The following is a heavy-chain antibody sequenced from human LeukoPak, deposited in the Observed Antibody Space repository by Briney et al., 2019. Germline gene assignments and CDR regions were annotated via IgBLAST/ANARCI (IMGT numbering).Heavy chain of an antibody. CDR2: ISSSSSYI. CDR3: ARAKQVYDAFDI. CDR1: GFTFSSYS. J-gene: IGHJ3*02. Sequence: GGSLRLSCAASGFTFSSYSMNWVRQAPGKGLEWVSSISSSSSYIYYADSVKGRFTISRDNAKNSLYLQMNSLRAEDTAVYYCARAKQVYDAFDIWGQGTMVTVSS. V-gene: IGHV3-21*01. D-gene: IGHD6-6*01.